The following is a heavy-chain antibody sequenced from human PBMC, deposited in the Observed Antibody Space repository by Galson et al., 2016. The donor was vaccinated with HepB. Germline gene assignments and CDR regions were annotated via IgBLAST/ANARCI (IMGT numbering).Heavy chain of an antibody. CDR3: ARQAFTNWNPFDY. V-gene: IGHV3-33*01. D-gene: IGHD1-1*01. CDR2: IWYDGVNT. CDR1: GFTLSSYG. Sequence: SLRLSCAASGFTLSSYGIHWVRQAPGKGLEWVAVIWYDGVNTYYADSVKGRFTISRDNSKNTLYLQMNSLRGEDTAVYYCARQAFTNWNPFDYWGQGTLVTVSS. J-gene: IGHJ4*02.